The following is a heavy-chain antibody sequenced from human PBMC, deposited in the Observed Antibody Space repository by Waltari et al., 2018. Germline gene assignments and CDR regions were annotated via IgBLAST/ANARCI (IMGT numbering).Heavy chain of an antibody. CDR1: GYTFTDYY. Sequence: EVQLLQSGAEVQKPGATVQISCKSSGYTFTDYYIHWVKQTPGKGLEWMGRVGPKDGETIYAEKFQDRVTISADTSTDTVYMIMNGLRFDDTALYFCSRSGSDDWFDPWGRGTPVTVVS. CDR3: SRSGSDDWFDP. V-gene: IGHV1-69-2*01. J-gene: IGHJ5*02. CDR2: VGPKDGET. D-gene: IGHD2-15*01.